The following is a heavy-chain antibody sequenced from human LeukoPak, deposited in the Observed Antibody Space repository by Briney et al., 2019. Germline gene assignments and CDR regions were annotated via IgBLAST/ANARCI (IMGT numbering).Heavy chain of an antibody. CDR2: ISGGGSAI. Sequence: GGSLRLSCVASGFTFSSHGMNWVRQAPGKGLEWVSHISGGGSAIFYADSVRGRFTVSRDNAKNSVYLQMSSLRVDDTAVYYCARDLERLSSGLDYWGQGTLVTVSS. J-gene: IGHJ4*02. CDR1: GFTFSSHG. D-gene: IGHD1-1*01. V-gene: IGHV3-48*04. CDR3: ARDLERLSSGLDY.